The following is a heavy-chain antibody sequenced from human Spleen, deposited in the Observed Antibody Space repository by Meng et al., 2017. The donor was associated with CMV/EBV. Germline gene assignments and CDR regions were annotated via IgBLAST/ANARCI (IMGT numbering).Heavy chain of an antibody. CDR1: GYAFTRHY. V-gene: IGHV1-46*04. Sequence: SCKESGYAFTRHYIHWLRQAPGQGFEWMGMINPSSGSTNYAEKWQGRVTMTADTSTSTVSMDLRSLTSEDTATYYCAREGQDSSAYAHWGQGTLVTVSS. CDR2: INPSSGST. CDR3: AREGQDSSAYAH. J-gene: IGHJ1*01. D-gene: IGHD3-22*01.